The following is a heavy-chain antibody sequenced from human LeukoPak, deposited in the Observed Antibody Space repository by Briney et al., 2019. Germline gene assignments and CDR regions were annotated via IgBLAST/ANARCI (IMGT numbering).Heavy chain of an antibody. J-gene: IGHJ6*03. V-gene: IGHV3-7*01. CDR3: ARGSDYYYYYYMDV. CDR1: GFTFSSYW. Sequence: PGGSLRLSCAASGFTFSSYWMSWVRQAPGKGLEWVANIKQDGSEKYYVDSVKGRSTISRDNAKNSLYLQMSSLRAEDTAVYYCARGSDYYYYYYMDVWGKGTTVTVSS. CDR2: IKQDGSEK.